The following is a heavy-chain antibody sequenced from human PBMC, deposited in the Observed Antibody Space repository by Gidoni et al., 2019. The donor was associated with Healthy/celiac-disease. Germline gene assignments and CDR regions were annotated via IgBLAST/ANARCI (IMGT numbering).Heavy chain of an antibody. V-gene: IGHV4-34*01. D-gene: IGHD6-13*01. CDR2: INHSGST. CDR1: GGSVSGYY. CDR3: ARGPGQHLRYFDY. Sequence: QVQLQQWGAGLLKPSETLSITCAVYGGSVSGYYWSWIRPPPGKGLEWIGEINHSGSTNYNPSLKSRVTISVDTSKNQFSLKLSSVTAADTAVYYCARGPGQHLRYFDYWGQGTLVTVSS. J-gene: IGHJ4*02.